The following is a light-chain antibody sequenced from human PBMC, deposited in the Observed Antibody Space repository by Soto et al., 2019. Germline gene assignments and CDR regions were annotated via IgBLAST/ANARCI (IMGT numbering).Light chain of an antibody. J-gene: IGKJ5*01. CDR1: QTVSGW. CDR3: QQYKSDPT. CDR2: DAS. Sequence: QITQSPSTLSAFARESVTITFSASQTVSGWLAWYQQRPGRAPKVLIYDASALESGVPSRFSGSGSGKEYALTITSLQPDDSATSFCQQYKSDPTFGKGTRLEIK. V-gene: IGKV1-5*01.